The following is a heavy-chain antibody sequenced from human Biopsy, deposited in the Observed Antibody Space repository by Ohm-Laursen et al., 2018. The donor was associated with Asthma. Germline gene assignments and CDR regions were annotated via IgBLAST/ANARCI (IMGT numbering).Heavy chain of an antibody. CDR3: AKRRGYSGHDNDY. CDR1: GFMFRSFG. CDR2: ISYDGNHK. J-gene: IGHJ4*02. Sequence: SLRLSCAASGFMFRSFGMHWVRQAPGKGLEWVAVISYDGNHKFYEDSVKGRFTISRDNSKNTLYLQMNSLRTEDTAVYYCAKRRGYSGHDNDYWGQGTLVIVSS. D-gene: IGHD5-12*01. V-gene: IGHV3-30*18.